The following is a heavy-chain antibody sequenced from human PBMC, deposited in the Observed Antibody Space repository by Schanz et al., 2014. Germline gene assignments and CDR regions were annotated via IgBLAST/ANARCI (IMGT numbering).Heavy chain of an antibody. J-gene: IGHJ6*02. CDR2: ISRDGTTS. V-gene: IGHV3-11*04. CDR3: ARARGTYYYYYGMDV. D-gene: IGHD1-26*01. Sequence: QVQLVESGGGLVKPGGSLRLSCAASGFIFNDYYMNWIRQAPGKGLEWLSYISRDGTTSYYADSVKGRFTISRDNSKNTLYLQMNSLRADDTAVYYCARARGTYYYYYGMDVWGQGTTVTVSS. CDR1: GFIFNDYY.